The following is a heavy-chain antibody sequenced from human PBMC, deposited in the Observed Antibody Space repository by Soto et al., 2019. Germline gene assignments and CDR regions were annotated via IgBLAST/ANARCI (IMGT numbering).Heavy chain of an antibody. CDR1: GGSTSSDNY. V-gene: IGHV4-30-4*01. Sequence: SETLSLTCTVSGGSTSSDNYWSWIRQPPGKGLEWIGHIYYSGNTDYNPSLKSRLAISIDTSKNQFSLKLSSVTAADTAVYFCAREGGESSDGLYYFDSWGQGSLVTVS. J-gene: IGHJ4*02. CDR2: IYYSGNT. CDR3: AREGGESSDGLYYFDS. D-gene: IGHD3-16*01.